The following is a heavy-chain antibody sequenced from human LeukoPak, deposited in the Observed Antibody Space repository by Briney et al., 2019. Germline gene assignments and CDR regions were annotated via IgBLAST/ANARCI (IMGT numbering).Heavy chain of an antibody. CDR2: ISSSSSTI. CDR1: GFTFSSYS. V-gene: IGHV3-48*01. Sequence: PGGSLRLSCAASGFTFSSYSMNWVRQAPRKGLEWVSYISSSSSTIYYADSVKGRFTISRDNAKNSLYLQMNSLRAEDTAVYYCVAVGATTDAFDIWGQGTMVTVSS. CDR3: VAVGATTDAFDI. J-gene: IGHJ3*02. D-gene: IGHD1-26*01.